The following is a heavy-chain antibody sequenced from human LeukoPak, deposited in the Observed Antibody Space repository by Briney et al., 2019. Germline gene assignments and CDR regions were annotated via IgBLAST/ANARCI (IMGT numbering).Heavy chain of an antibody. J-gene: IGHJ4*02. CDR2: ISGSGGST. Sequence: GRSLRLSCAASGFTFSSYAMHWVRQAPGKGLEWVSAISGSGGSTYYADSVKGRFTISRDNSKNTLYLQMNSLRAEDTAVYYCAKVDLQTSHCYDYWGQGTLVTVSS. CDR3: AKVDLQTSHCYDY. V-gene: IGHV3-23*01. D-gene: IGHD2-2*01. CDR1: GFTFSSYA.